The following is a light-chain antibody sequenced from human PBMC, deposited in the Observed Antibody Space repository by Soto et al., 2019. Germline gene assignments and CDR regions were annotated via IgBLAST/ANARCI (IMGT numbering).Light chain of an antibody. CDR1: QSVSSSY. J-gene: IGKJ4*01. Sequence: ESVWTQSPGTLSLSTGERATLSCRASQSVSSSYLAWYQQKPGLAPRLLIYDASSRATGIPDRFSGSGSGTDFTLTISRLEPEDFAVYYCQQYGSSPLTFGGGTKVDTK. CDR2: DAS. CDR3: QQYGSSPLT. V-gene: IGKV3D-20*01.